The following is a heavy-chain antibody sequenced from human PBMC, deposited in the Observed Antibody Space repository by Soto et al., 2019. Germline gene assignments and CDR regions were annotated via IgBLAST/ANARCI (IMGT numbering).Heavy chain of an antibody. CDR3: ARDCSSSSCYGRAFDV. CDR1: SGSISSTNW. J-gene: IGHJ3*01. D-gene: IGHD2-2*01. Sequence: QVQLQESGPGLVKPSGTLSLTCAVSSGSISSTNWWSWVRQPPGKGLGWIGEIYHSGSINYNPSLESRVTMSVDKSKNQFSLKLSSVTAADTAVYYCARDCSSSSCYGRAFDVWGQGTMVTVSS. V-gene: IGHV4-4*02. CDR2: IYHSGSI.